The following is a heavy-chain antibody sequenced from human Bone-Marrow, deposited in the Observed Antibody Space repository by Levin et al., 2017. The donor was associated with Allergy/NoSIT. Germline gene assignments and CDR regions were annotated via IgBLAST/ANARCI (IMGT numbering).Heavy chain of an antibody. J-gene: IGHJ4*02. CDR1: GGSFSGYY. Sequence: SETLSLTCAVYGGSFSGYYWSWIRQPPGKGLEWIGEINHSGSTNYNPSLKSRVTISVDTSKNQFSLKLSSVTAADTAVYYCARGIHGDWSFDYWGQGTLVTVSS. V-gene: IGHV4-34*01. CDR2: INHSGST. CDR3: ARGIHGDWSFDY. D-gene: IGHD4-17*01.